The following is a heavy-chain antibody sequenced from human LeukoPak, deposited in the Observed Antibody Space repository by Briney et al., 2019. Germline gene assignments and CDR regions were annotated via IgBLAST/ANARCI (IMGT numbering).Heavy chain of an antibody. V-gene: IGHV5-51*01. CDR2: IYPGDSDT. CDR3: ARRAYCGGDCYLDY. D-gene: IGHD2-21*02. CDR1: GYSFSSYW. J-gene: IGHJ4*02. Sequence: HGESLKISRKGSGYSFSSYWIGWVRQMPGKGLEWMGMIYPGDSDTRYSPSFQGQVTISADKSISTAYLQWSSLKASDTAMYYCARRAYCGGDCYLDYWGQGTLVTVSS.